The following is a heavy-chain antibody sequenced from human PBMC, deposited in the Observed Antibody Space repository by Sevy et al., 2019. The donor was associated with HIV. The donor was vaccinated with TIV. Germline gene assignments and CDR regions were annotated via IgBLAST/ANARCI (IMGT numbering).Heavy chain of an antibody. CDR2: IRSKAYGGTT. CDR1: GFTFGDYA. J-gene: IGHJ4*02. Sequence: GGSLRLSCTASGFTFGDYAMSWFRQAPGKGLEWAGFIRSKAYGGTTEYAASVKGRFTISRDDSKSIAYLQMNSLKTEDTAVYYYTSLVGATTDFDYWGQGTLVTVSS. CDR3: TSLVGATTDFDY. D-gene: IGHD1-26*01. V-gene: IGHV3-49*03.